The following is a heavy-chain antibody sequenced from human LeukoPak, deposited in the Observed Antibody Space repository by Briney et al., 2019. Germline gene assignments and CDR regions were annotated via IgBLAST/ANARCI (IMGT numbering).Heavy chain of an antibody. CDR1: GFTFRSYV. CDR3: VWDYGDYVMDV. D-gene: IGHD4-17*01. J-gene: IGHJ6*02. Sequence: GRSLRLSCAASGFTFRSYVMHWVRQAPGKGLEWVALISYDGSNKDYTDSVKGRFTISRDNSKNTLYLQLNSLRAEDTAVYYCVWDYGDYVMDVWGLGTTVIVTS. V-gene: IGHV3-30*03. CDR2: ISYDGSNK.